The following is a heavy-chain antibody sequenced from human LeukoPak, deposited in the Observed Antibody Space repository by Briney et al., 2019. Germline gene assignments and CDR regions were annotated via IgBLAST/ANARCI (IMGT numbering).Heavy chain of an antibody. Sequence: GSLRLSCAASGFTFTGSAIHWVRQASRKRLWRVCRIRSKANNYATTYAASVKGRFTISRDDSKNTVHMQMKSLKTEDTAVYWCTRRTGSGSYYFDYWGQGTLVTVSS. CDR3: TRRTGSGSYYFDY. J-gene: IGHJ4*02. CDR1: GFTFTGSA. V-gene: IGHV3-73*01. CDR2: IRSKANNYAT. D-gene: IGHD3-10*01.